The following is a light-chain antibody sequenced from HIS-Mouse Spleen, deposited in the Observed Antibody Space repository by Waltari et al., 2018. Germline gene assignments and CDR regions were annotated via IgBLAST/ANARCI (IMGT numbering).Light chain of an antibody. V-gene: IGLV1-47*01. Sequence: QSVLTQPPSASGTPGQRVTISCSGSSSNIGSNYVYWYQQLPGTAPKLLIYRNNHRPSGVPDRFPGSKSGTSASLAISGLRSEDEADYYCAAWDDSLSGPRVFGGGTKLTVL. CDR1: SSNIGSNY. CDR3: AAWDDSLSGPRV. J-gene: IGLJ2*01. CDR2: RNN.